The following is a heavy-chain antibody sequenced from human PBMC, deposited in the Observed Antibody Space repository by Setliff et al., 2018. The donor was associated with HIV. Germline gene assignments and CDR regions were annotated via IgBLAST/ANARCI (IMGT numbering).Heavy chain of an antibody. Sequence: GGSLRLSCAASGFGFSGYFMSWIRQTPRKGLEWISYIGYSGTPIYYADSVKGRFTISRDNAENSLYLEMNNPRGEDTAVYYCARHWGNSFDIWGQGTLVTVSS. CDR2: IGYSGTPI. J-gene: IGHJ3*02. CDR1: GFGFSGYF. V-gene: IGHV3-11*04. CDR3: ARHWGNSFDI. D-gene: IGHD7-27*01.